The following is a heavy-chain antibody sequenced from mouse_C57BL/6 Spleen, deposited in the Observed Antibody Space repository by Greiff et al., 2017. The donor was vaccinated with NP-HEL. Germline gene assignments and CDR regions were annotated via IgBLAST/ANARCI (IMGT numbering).Heavy chain of an antibody. CDR1: GYSITSGYY. CDR2: ISYDGSN. J-gene: IGHJ2*01. V-gene: IGHV3-6*01. Sequence: EVKLLESGPGLVKPSQSLSLTCSVTGYSITSGYYWNWIRQFPGNKLEWMGYISYDGSNNYNPSLKNRISITRDTSKNQFFLKLNSVTTEDTATYYCARRSNYVYCDYWGQGTTLTVSS. CDR3: ARRSNYVYCDY. D-gene: IGHD2-5*01.